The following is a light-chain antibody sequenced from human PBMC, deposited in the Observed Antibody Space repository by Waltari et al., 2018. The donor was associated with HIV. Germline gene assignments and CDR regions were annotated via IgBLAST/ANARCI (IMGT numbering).Light chain of an antibody. CDR3: ASHAGSKDV. V-gene: IGLV2-8*01. Sequence: QSALPQPPSASGSPGQSVTISCTGTSSDIGAYTYVAWYQQYPGKAPKLMIYDVTKRPSGVPDRFSGSKSGNTASLTVSGLQAEDEADYYCASHAGSKDVFGGGTKLTVL. CDR2: DVT. CDR1: SSDIGAYTY. J-gene: IGLJ2*01.